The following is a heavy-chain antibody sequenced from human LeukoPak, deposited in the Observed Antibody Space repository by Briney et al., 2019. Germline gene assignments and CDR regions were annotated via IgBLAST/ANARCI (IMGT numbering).Heavy chain of an antibody. V-gene: IGHV1-8*01. Sequence: ASVKFSCKASGYTFTTYDINWVRQATGQGLEWVAWLNPNSGNTGYAQKYKGRVTMTRNTSISTAYMELSSLRSEDTAVYYCARVAGNCGGDCYRLVYWGQGTLVIVAS. CDR3: ARVAGNCGGDCYRLVY. CDR1: GYTFTTYD. J-gene: IGHJ4*02. D-gene: IGHD2-21*01. CDR2: LNPNSGNT.